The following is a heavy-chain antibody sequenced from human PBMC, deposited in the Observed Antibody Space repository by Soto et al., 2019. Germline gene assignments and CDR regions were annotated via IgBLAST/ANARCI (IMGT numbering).Heavy chain of an antibody. Sequence: SQTRSLTCVISGDSVSSNSAAWNWFRLSPSRGLEWLARTYYRSRWYNDYAVSVRSRITVNPDTSKNQFSLQLTSVTPEDTAVYYCAGTTSHQWYYMDVWGKGTTVTVSS. D-gene: IGHD1-7*01. V-gene: IGHV6-1*01. CDR3: AGTTSHQWYYMDV. CDR1: GDSVSSNSAA. CDR2: TYYRSRWYN. J-gene: IGHJ6*03.